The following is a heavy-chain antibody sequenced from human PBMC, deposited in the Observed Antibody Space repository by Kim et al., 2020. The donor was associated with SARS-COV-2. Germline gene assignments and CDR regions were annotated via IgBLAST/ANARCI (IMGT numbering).Heavy chain of an antibody. CDR2: IVVGSGNT. V-gene: IGHV1-58*01. CDR3: AAAVAGKENYYYYYGMDV. CDR1: GFTFTSSA. J-gene: IGHJ6*02. D-gene: IGHD6-19*01. Sequence: SVKVSCKASGFTFTSSAVQWVRQARGQRLEWIGWIVVGSGNTNYAQKFQERVTITRDMSTSTAYMELSSLRSEDTAVYYCAAAVAGKENYYYYYGMDVWGQGTTVTVSS.